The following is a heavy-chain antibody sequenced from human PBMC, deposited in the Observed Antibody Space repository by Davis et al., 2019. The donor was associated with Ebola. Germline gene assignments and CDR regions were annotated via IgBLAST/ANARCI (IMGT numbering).Heavy chain of an antibody. V-gene: IGHV3-23*01. CDR3: AKAGVASYDF. CDR2: ISGTRDTT. D-gene: IGHD5-12*01. Sequence: SCKASGGTFSSYAMSWVRQAPGKGLEWVSSISGTRDTTKYADSVKGRFTISRDNSKNTLYLQMNSLRAEDTAVYYCAKAGVASYDFWGQGTLVTVSS. CDR1: GGTFSSYA. J-gene: IGHJ4*02.